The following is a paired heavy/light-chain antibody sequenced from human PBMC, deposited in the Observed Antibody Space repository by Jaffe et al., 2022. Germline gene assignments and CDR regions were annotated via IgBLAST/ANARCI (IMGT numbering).Heavy chain of an antibody. CDR3: ATDLGDGVLLDY. J-gene: IGHJ4*02. CDR1: GFTFSTYG. D-gene: IGHD3-16*01. V-gene: IGHV3-30*02. CDR2: IPYDGSNK. Sequence: QVQLVESGGGVVQPGGSLRLSCAASGFTFSTYGMHWVRQAPGKGLEWVAFIPYDGSNKYYADSVKGRFTISRDNSKNTLYLQMNSLRAEDTAVYYCATDLGDGVLLDYWGQGTLVTVSS.
Light chain of an antibody. CDR1: QSLLHSDGKTY. J-gene: IGKJ5*01. Sequence: DIVMTQTPLSLSVTPGQPASISCKSSQSLLHSDGKTYLYWYLQKPGQSPQLLIYEVSNRFSGVPDRFSGSGSGTDFTLKISRVEAEDVGVYYCMQSIQFPITFGQGTRLEIK. CDR2: EVS. CDR3: MQSIQFPIT. V-gene: IGKV2D-29*02.